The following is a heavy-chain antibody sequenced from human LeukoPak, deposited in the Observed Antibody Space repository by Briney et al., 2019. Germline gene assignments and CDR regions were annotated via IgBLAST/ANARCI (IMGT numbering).Heavy chain of an antibody. CDR3: ARAFGVGYYGSGRYYFDY. V-gene: IGHV4-39*07. J-gene: IGHJ4*02. CDR1: GGSISSSSYY. CDR2: IYYSGST. D-gene: IGHD3-10*01. Sequence: SETLSLTCTVSGGSISSSSYYWGWIRQPPGKGLEWIGSIYYSGSTYYNPSLKSRVTISVDTSKNQFSLKLSSVTAADTAVYYCARAFGVGYYGSGRYYFDYWGQGTLFTVSS.